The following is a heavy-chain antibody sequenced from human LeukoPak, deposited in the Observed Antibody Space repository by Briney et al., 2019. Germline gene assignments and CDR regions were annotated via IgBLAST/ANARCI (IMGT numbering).Heavy chain of an antibody. V-gene: IGHV4-31*02. J-gene: IGHJ4*02. Sequence: PSETLSLTCTVSGGSISSGGYYWSWIRQHPGKGLEWIGYSYYSGSTNYNPSLKSRVTISLDTSKNQFSLKLSSVTAADTAVYYCARAYPVDIVVVPAAPDYWGQGTLVTVSS. CDR1: GGSISSGGYY. CDR3: ARAYPVDIVVVPAAPDY. D-gene: IGHD2-2*01. CDR2: SYYSGST.